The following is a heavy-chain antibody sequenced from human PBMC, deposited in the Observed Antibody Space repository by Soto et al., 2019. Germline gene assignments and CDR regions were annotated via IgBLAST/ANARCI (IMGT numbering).Heavy chain of an antibody. J-gene: IGHJ6*02. CDR3: ARWGGSSGYTYYYCYYGMDV. Sequence: SETLSLTCAVSGYSISSGYYWGWIRQPPGKGLEWIGSIYHSGSTYYNPSLKSRVTISVDTSKNQFSLKLSSVTAADTAVYYCARWGGSSGYTYYYCYYGMDVWGQGTTVTVSS. V-gene: IGHV4-38-2*01. CDR2: IYHSGST. D-gene: IGHD3-22*01. CDR1: GYSISSGYY.